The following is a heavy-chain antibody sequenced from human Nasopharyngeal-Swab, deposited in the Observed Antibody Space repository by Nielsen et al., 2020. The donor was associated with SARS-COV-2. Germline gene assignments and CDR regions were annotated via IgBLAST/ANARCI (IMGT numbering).Heavy chain of an antibody. CDR1: GGTFSSYA. Sequence: SVKVSCKASGGTFSSYAISWVRQAPGQGLEWMGRIIPILGIANYAQKFQGRVTITADKSTGTAYMELSSLRSEDTAVYYCARVKPTDCSGGSCYSLPLGYWGQGTLVTVSS. J-gene: IGHJ4*02. CDR2: IIPILGIA. CDR3: ARVKPTDCSGGSCYSLPLGY. V-gene: IGHV1-69*04. D-gene: IGHD2-15*01.